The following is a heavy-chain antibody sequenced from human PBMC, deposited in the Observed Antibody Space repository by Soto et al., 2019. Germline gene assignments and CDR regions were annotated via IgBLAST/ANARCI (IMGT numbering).Heavy chain of an antibody. Sequence: SETLSLTCTVSGGSISSGDYYWSWIRQPPGKGLEWIGYIYYSGSTYYNPSLKSRVTTSVDTSKNQFSLKLSSVTAADTAVYYCARDPTVVTRGPDAFDIWGQGTMVTVSS. J-gene: IGHJ3*02. V-gene: IGHV4-30-4*01. CDR1: GGSISSGDYY. CDR3: ARDPTVVTRGPDAFDI. D-gene: IGHD4-17*01. CDR2: IYYSGST.